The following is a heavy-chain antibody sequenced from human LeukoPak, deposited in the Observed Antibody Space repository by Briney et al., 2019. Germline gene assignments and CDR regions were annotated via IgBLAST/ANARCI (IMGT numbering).Heavy chain of an antibody. V-gene: IGHV3-30-3*01. Sequence: PGGSLRLSCAASGFTFSSYAMHWVRQAPGKGLEWVAVISYDGSNKYYADSVKGRFTISRDNAKNSLYLQMNSLRAEDTAVYYCARGRYYDSSTYSEYSGMDVWGQGTTVTVSS. D-gene: IGHD3-22*01. J-gene: IGHJ6*02. CDR3: ARGRYYDSSTYSEYSGMDV. CDR1: GFTFSSYA. CDR2: ISYDGSNK.